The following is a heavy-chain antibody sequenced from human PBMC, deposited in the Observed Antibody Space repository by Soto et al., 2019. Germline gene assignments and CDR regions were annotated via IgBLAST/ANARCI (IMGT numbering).Heavy chain of an antibody. Sequence: GGSLRLSCAASGFTFSSYAMSWVRQASGKGLEWVSAISGSGGSTYYADSVKGRFTISRDNSKNTLYLQMNSLRAEDTAVYYCAKDMSGSGWYARHAEYFQHWGQGTLVTVSS. J-gene: IGHJ1*01. CDR2: ISGSGGST. CDR1: GFTFSSYA. D-gene: IGHD6-19*01. CDR3: AKDMSGSGWYARHAEYFQH. V-gene: IGHV3-23*01.